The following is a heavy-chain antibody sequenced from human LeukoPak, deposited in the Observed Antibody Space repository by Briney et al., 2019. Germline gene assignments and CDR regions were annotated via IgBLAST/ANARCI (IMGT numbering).Heavy chain of an antibody. CDR3: ARAMYGPAGGDY. V-gene: IGHV1-2*02. CDR1: GYTFTGYY. J-gene: IGHJ4*02. CDR2: INPNSGGT. D-gene: IGHD3-10*01. Sequence: ASVKVSCKASGYTFTGYYMHWVRQAPGQGLEWMGWINPNSGGTNYAQKFQGRVTMTRDTSISAAYMELSGLRSDDTAVYYCARAMYGPAGGDYWGQGTLVTVSS.